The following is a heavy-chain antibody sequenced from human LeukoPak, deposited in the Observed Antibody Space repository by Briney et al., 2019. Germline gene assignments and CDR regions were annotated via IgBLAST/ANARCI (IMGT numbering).Heavy chain of an antibody. Sequence: ASVKVSCKASGGTFSSYAISWVRQAPGQGLEWMGRIIPIPGIANYAQKFQGRVTITADKSMSTAYMELSSLRSEDTAVYYCARDRVEMATRHIDYWGQGTLVTVSS. CDR1: GGTFSSYA. V-gene: IGHV1-69*04. J-gene: IGHJ4*02. CDR3: ARDRVEMATRHIDY. D-gene: IGHD5-24*01. CDR2: IIPIPGIA.